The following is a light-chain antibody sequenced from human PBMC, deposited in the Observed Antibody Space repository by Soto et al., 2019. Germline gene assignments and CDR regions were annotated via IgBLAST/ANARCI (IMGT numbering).Light chain of an antibody. CDR3: QQYNNWPRT. V-gene: IGKV3-15*01. CDR2: GAS. CDR1: QSVSSN. Sequence: EIVMTQSPATLSVSPGERATLSCRASQSVSSNLAWYHQKPGQAPRLLIYGASTRATGIPARFSGSRSGTEFTLTISSRQSEDFAVYYCQQYNNWPRTFGQGTNVEIK. J-gene: IGKJ1*01.